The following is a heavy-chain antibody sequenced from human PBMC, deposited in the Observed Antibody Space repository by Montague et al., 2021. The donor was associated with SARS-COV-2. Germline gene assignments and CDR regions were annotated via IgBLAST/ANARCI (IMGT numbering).Heavy chain of an antibody. J-gene: IGHJ5*02. CDR1: VSWNSGAD. CDR3: AKGSHIYETRGLRTGWFDP. V-gene: IGHV4-34*01. CDR2: VCHSKKT. D-gene: IGHD7-27*01. Sequence: SETLSLTCSGQVSWNSGADWKSTRLNPSHHGKSYAEVCHSKKTSYNPSLQSRLTMSVDTYKKQFSLRLSSVTAADTAVYFCAKGSHIYETRGLRTGWFDPWGQGTLVTVSS.